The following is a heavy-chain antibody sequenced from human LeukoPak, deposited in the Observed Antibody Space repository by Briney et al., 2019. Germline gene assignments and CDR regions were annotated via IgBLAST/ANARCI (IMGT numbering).Heavy chain of an antibody. CDR3: ARLGGGWFGELLSAENYFDY. J-gene: IGHJ4*02. Sequence: ASVKVSCKASGYTFTSYGISWVRQAPGQGLEWMGWISAYNGNTNYAQKLQGRVTMTTDTSTSTAYMELRSLRSDDTAVYYCARLGGGWFGELLSAENYFDYWGQGTLVTVSS. CDR1: GYTFTSYG. D-gene: IGHD3-10*01. V-gene: IGHV1-18*01. CDR2: ISAYNGNT.